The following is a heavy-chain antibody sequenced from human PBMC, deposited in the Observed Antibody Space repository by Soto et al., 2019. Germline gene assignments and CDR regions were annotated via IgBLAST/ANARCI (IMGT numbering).Heavy chain of an antibody. CDR2: IIPIFGTA. V-gene: IGHV1-69*06. D-gene: IGHD1-20*01. CDR1: GGTFSSYA. J-gene: IGHJ4*01. Sequence: QVQLVQSGAEVKKPGSSVKVSCKASGGTFSSYAISWVRQAPGQGLEWMGGIIPIFGTANYAQKFQGRVTITADKSPSTAYLGPRSLRSEDAAVYYCARVPGYNWNRGDSSDYWRQGNLSTVSS. CDR3: ARVPGYNWNRGDSSDY.